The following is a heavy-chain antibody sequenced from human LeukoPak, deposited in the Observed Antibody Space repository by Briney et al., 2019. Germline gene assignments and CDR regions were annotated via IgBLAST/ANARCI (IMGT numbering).Heavy chain of an antibody. CDR3: ARRIEYLDC. Sequence: GGSLRLSCAVSGFTFTSYSMNWVRQAPGKGLEWVSYISSSSSTIYYADSVKGRFTISRDNAKNSLYLQMNSLRAEDTAVYYCARRIEYLDCWGQGTLVTVSS. CDR1: GFTFTSYS. D-gene: IGHD2-21*01. V-gene: IGHV3-48*04. J-gene: IGHJ4*02. CDR2: ISSSSSTI.